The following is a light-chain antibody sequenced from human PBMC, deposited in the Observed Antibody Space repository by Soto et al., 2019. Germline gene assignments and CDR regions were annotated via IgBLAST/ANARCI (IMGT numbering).Light chain of an antibody. CDR2: AAT. J-gene: IGKJ1*01. V-gene: IGKV1-8*01. CDR1: QGISSY. Sequence: AIRMTQSPSSLSASTGDRVTITCRASQGISSYLAWYQQKPGKAPKLLIYAATTLQSGVPSRFSGSGSGTEFTLTISSLQSEDFAVYYCQQYDKWPRTFGQGTKVDIK. CDR3: QQYDKWPRT.